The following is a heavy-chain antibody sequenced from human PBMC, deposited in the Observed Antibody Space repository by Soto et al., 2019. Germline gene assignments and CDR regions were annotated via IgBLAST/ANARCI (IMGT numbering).Heavy chain of an antibody. V-gene: IGHV1-46*01. CDR2: INPSGGST. D-gene: IGHD2-2*02. CDR3: ARDGGCSSTSCYRDYYYYGMDV. CDR1: GYTFTSYY. Sequence: ASVKVSCKASGYTFTSYYMHWVRQAPGQGLEWMGIINPSGGSTSYAQKFQGRVTMTRDTSTSTVYMELSSLRSEDTAVYYCARDGGCSSTSCYRDYYYYGMDVWGQGTTVTVSS. J-gene: IGHJ6*02.